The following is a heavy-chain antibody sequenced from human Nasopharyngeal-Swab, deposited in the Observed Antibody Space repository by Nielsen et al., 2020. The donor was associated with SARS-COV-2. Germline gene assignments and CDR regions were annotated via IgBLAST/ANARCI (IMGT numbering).Heavy chain of an antibody. D-gene: IGHD3-10*01. CDR2: INPNSGGT. V-gene: IGHV1-2*06. CDR1: GYTFTGYY. CDR3: ARGVGSGSYYTYWYFDL. J-gene: IGHJ2*01. Sequence: ASVKVSCKASGYTFTGYYMHWVRQAPGQGLEWMGRINPNSGGTNYAQKFQGRVTMTRDTYISTAYMELSRLRSDDTAEYYCARGVGSGSYYTYWYFDLWGRGTLVTVSS.